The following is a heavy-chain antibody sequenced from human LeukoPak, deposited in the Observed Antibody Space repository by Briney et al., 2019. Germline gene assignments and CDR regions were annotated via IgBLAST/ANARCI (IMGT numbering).Heavy chain of an antibody. J-gene: IGHJ4*02. CDR2: INPNSGGT. D-gene: IGHD1-26*01. Sequence: ASVKVSCKASGYTFTSYYMHWVGQAPGQGLEWMGGINPNSGGTNYAQKFQGRVTITRDTSISTAYMELSRLRSDDTAVYYCATVYSGSYFGDFDYWGQGTLVTVSS. CDR1: GYTFTSYY. CDR3: ATVYSGSYFGDFDY. V-gene: IGHV1-2*02.